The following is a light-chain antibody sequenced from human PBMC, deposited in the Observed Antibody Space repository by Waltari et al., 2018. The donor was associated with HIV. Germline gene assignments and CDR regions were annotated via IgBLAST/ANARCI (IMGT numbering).Light chain of an antibody. V-gene: IGKV3-15*01. CDR2: DSS. CDR1: QSIGNN. Sequence: EVVLTQSPGTVSVSPGERATLSCRTSQSIGNNLVWYQMKPGQAPRLVIYDSSTRATGIPVRFSGSVSGTEFTLTISSLQSEYFAVYFCQQYNNWPRTFGQGTKVEI. CDR3: QQYNNWPRT. J-gene: IGKJ1*01.